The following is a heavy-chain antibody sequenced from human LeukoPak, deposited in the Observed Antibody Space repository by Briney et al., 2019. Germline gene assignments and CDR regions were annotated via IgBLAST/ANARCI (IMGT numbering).Heavy chain of an antibody. CDR3: ASAGSSPSSNAFDI. CDR2: INPNGGST. V-gene: IGHV1-46*01. CDR1: GYTFTSYY. Sequence: ASVKVSCKASGYTFTSYYMHWVRQAPGQGLEWMGIINPNGGSTTYAQKLQGRLTMTTDTSTSTAYMELRSLRSDDTAVYYCASAGSSPSSNAFDIWGQGTMVTVSS. D-gene: IGHD6-6*01. J-gene: IGHJ3*02.